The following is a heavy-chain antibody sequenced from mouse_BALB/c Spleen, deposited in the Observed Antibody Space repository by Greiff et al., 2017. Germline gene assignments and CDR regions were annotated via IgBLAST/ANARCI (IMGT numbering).Heavy chain of an antibody. CDR1: GYSITSGYS. CDR2: IHYSGST. J-gene: IGHJ3*01. V-gene: IGHV3-1*02. CDR3: ARRLTGISWFAY. D-gene: IGHD4-1*01. Sequence: VQLQQSGPDLVKPSQSLSLTCTVTGYSITSGYSWHLIRQFPGNNLEWMDYIHYSGSTNYNPSLKSRISITRDTSKNQFFLQLNSVTTEDTATNYSARRLTGISWFAYWGQGTLVTVSA.